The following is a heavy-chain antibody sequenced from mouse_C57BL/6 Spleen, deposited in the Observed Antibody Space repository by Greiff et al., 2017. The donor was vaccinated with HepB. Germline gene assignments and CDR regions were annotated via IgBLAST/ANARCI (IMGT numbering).Heavy chain of an antibody. CDR3: ARGVLRPPYNYAMDY. CDR2: IYPGDGDT. J-gene: IGHJ4*01. CDR1: GYAFSSSW. D-gene: IGHD2-4*01. V-gene: IGHV1-82*01. Sequence: QVQLQQSGPELVKPGASVKISCKASGYAFSSSWMNWVKQRPGKGLEWIGRIYPGDGDTNYNGKLKGKATLTADKTSSTAYMQLSSLTYEDSAVYFCARGVLRPPYNYAMDYWGQGTSVAVSS.